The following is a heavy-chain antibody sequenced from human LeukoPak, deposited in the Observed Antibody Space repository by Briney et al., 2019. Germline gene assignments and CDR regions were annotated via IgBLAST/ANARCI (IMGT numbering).Heavy chain of an antibody. CDR2: INPNSGDT. V-gene: IGHV1-2*06. Sequence: ASVKVSCKASGYTFTSYYMHWVRQAPGQGLEWMGRINPNSGDTNYAQKFQGRVTMTRDTSISTAYMELSRLRSDDTAVYYCARDYCGGDCFPDYWGQGTLVNVSS. D-gene: IGHD2-21*02. J-gene: IGHJ4*02. CDR1: GYTFTSYY. CDR3: ARDYCGGDCFPDY.